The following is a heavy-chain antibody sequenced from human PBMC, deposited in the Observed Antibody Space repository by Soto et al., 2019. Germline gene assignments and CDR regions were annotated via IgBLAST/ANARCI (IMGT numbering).Heavy chain of an antibody. V-gene: IGHV5-51*01. CDR2: IWPGGSDT. CDR1: GYSFSSYW. Sequence: PGESLKISCNGSGYSFSSYWIAWVRQVPGKGLQWMGIIWPGGSDTRYSPSFQGQVTISADKSVSTAYLQWSSLKASDTAMYYCASRTKPYYYYGMDVWGQGTTVTVSS. J-gene: IGHJ6*02. D-gene: IGHD2-8*01. CDR3: ASRTKPYYYYGMDV.